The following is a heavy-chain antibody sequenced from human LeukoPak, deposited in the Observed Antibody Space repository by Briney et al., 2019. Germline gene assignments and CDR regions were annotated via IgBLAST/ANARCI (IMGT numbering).Heavy chain of an antibody. CDR2: INQDGGEK. D-gene: IGHD2-21*01. J-gene: IGHJ4*02. CDR3: ARMYCGGGKCYLSYFDY. CDR1: GFTFSTYW. V-gene: IGHV3-7*04. Sequence: GGSLRLSCAGSGFTFSTYWMSWVRQAPGKGLEWVANINQDGGEKHYVDSVKGRFTISRDNAKDSLDLQLNSLRGEDTAVYYCARMYCGGGKCYLSYFDYWGQGTVLTVSS.